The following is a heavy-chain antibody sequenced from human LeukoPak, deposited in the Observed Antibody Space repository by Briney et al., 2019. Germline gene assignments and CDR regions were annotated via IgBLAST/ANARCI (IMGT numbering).Heavy chain of an antibody. Sequence: GGSLRLSCAASGFTFSSYGMHWVRQAPGKGLEWVALISYDGRNKFYADSVKGRFTLSRDSSKNTLYLQMNSLRAEDTAVYYCAKDPKNGDYDYWGQGTLVTVSS. V-gene: IGHV3-30*18. D-gene: IGHD4-17*01. CDR1: GFTFSSYG. CDR2: ISYDGRNK. J-gene: IGHJ4*02. CDR3: AKDPKNGDYDY.